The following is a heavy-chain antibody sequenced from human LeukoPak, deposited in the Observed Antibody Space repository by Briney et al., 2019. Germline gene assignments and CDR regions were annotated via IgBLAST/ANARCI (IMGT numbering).Heavy chain of an antibody. CDR2: ISPDKGKT. CDR3: ARDWGSERIIADY. D-gene: IGHD2/OR15-2a*01. CDR1: GYTFTTYG. Sequence: ASVKVSCKSSGYTFTTYGISWLRQAPGQGLEWAGWISPDKGKTDYAQKYQGRVTMTTDTSTSTAYMELRNLRSDDTAVYFCARDWGSERIIADYWGQGTLVTVSS. V-gene: IGHV1-18*01. J-gene: IGHJ4*02.